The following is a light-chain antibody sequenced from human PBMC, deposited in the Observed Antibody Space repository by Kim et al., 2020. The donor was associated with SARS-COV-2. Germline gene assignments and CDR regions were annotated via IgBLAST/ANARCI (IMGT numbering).Light chain of an antibody. CDR3: QQYDSSPKT. V-gene: IGKV3-20*01. CDR1: QSINSNY. CDR2: GAS. Sequence: SPRERATLSCRASQSINSNYLAWYQQKRGQAPRLLIYGASYRATGIPDRFRGIGSGTDFALIITRLESEDFAVYYCQQYDSSPKTFGQGTKVDIK. J-gene: IGKJ1*01.